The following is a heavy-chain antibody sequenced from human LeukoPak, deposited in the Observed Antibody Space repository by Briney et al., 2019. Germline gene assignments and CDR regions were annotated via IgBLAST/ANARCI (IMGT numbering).Heavy chain of an antibody. Sequence: SETLSLTCTVSGGSISSSSYYWGWIRQPPGKGLEWIGSIYYSGSTYYNPSLKSRVTISVDTSKNQFSLKLSSVTAADTAVYYCARDAGIESRGIFYYYGTDVWGQGTTVTVSS. CDR3: ARDAGIESRGIFYYYGTDV. V-gene: IGHV4-39*02. CDR2: IYYSGST. D-gene: IGHD1-26*01. J-gene: IGHJ6*02. CDR1: GGSISSSSYY.